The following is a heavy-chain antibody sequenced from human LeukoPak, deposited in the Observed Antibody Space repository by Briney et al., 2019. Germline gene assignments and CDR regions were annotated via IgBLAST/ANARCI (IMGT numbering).Heavy chain of an antibody. Sequence: GGSLRLSCAASGFTFSNAWMSWVRQAPGKGLEWGGRIKSKTDGGTTDYAAPVKGRFTISREDSKNTLYLQMNSLKTEDTAVYYCTTELVTTVTRGYWGQGTLVTVSS. V-gene: IGHV3-15*01. CDR3: TTELVTTVTRGY. D-gene: IGHD4-17*01. J-gene: IGHJ4*02. CDR1: GFTFSNAW. CDR2: IKSKTDGGTT.